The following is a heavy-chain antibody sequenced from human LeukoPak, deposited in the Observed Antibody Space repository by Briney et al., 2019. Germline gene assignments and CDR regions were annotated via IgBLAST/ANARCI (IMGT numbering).Heavy chain of an antibody. CDR3: AIQIGEQQQLFYY. V-gene: IGHV5-51*01. CDR2: IYPGDSHT. CDR1: GYSFTTYW. Sequence: GESLNISCKGSGYSFTTYWIGWVRQMPGKGLEWMGIIYPGDSHTRYSPSFQGQVTISADKSITTAYLQWSSLKASDTAMYFCAIQIGEQQQLFYYWGQGTLVTVSS. D-gene: IGHD6-13*01. J-gene: IGHJ4*02.